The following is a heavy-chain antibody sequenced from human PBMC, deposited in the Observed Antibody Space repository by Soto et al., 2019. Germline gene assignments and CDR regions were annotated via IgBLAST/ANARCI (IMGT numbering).Heavy chain of an antibody. D-gene: IGHD6-13*01. V-gene: IGHV3-23*01. CDR1: GFSFTRYA. J-gene: IGHJ4*02. CDR2: ISGSGGST. CDR3: AKTLIPPAAYTSSFPWQFDY. Sequence: PAGSLRLSCAASGFSFTRYAMSGVRQAPGKGVEWVAAISGSGGSTYYADSVKGRFTISRDNSKNTLYLQMNSRRGGDAAVDYFAKTLIPPAAYTSSFPWQFDYWGQGTRV.